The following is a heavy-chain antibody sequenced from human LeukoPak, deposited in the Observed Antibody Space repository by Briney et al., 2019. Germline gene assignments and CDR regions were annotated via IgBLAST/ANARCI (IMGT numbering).Heavy chain of an antibody. Sequence: GASVKVSCKASGYTFTDYYLHWVRQAPGQGLEWMGWINPKNGGSTYAQKFQGSRTMTWDTSISTAYMELSRLSSDDTALYYCARAYEYGWFDPWGQGALVTVSS. J-gene: IGHJ5*02. D-gene: IGHD3-16*01. CDR2: INPKNGGS. CDR1: GYTFTDYY. V-gene: IGHV1-2*02. CDR3: ARAYEYGWFDP.